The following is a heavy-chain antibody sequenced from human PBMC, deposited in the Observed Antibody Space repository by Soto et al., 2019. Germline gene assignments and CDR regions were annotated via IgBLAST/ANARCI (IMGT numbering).Heavy chain of an antibody. V-gene: IGHV3-9*01. CDR2: ISWNSGSI. CDR3: AKDYLGELSQSPDY. Sequence: EVQLVESGGGLVQPGRSLRLSCAASGFTFDDYAMHWVRQAPGKGLEWVSGISWNSGSIGYADSVKGRFTISRDNAKNSLYLQMNSLRAEDTALYYCAKDYLGELSQSPDYWGQGTLVTVSS. J-gene: IGHJ4*02. CDR1: GFTFDDYA. D-gene: IGHD3-16*02.